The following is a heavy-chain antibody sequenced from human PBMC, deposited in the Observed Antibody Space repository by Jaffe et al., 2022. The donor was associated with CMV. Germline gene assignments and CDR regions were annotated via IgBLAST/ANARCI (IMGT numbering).Heavy chain of an antibody. Sequence: EVQLVESGGGLVKPGGSLRLSCAASGFTFSNAWMSWVRQAPGKGLEWVGRIKSKTDGGTTDYAAPVKGRFTISRDDSKNTLYLQMNSLKTEDTAVYYCTTVPSHYYDSSGYYYSNGGLLYGMDVWGQGTTVTVSS. CDR1: GFTFSNAW. V-gene: IGHV3-15*01. D-gene: IGHD3-22*01. CDR3: TTVPSHYYDSSGYYYSNGGLLYGMDV. CDR2: IKSKTDGGTT. J-gene: IGHJ6*02.